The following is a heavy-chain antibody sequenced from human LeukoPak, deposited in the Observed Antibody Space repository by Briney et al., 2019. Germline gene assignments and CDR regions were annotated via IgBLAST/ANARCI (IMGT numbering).Heavy chain of an antibody. CDR1: GFTFRSFV. Sequence: GGSLRLPCATSGFTFRSFVMHWVRQAPGKGLEWVAAISYEDGTNKYYADSVKGRFTISRDNSKYTVYLEMNSLRVEDTDMYYCSKERPEEYYASGSYFDYWGQGTLVTVSS. J-gene: IGHJ4*02. CDR2: ISYEDGTNK. V-gene: IGHV3-30*04. D-gene: IGHD3-10*01. CDR3: SKERPEEYYASGSYFDY.